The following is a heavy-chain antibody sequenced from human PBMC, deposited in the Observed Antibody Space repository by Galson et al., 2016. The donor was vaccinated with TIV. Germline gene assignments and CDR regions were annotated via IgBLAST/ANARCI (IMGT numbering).Heavy chain of an antibody. CDR3: ARGVSTGSGWLDP. V-gene: IGHV5-10-1*01. Sequence: QSGAEVKKPGESLRISCKGSGYSFTNYWITWVRQMPGKGLEWMGRIDPSDSYINYSPSFQGHVTISADRSINTAYLQWSSLKAPDSAMYYCARGVSTGSGWLDPWGQGTLVTVSS. D-gene: IGHD3-3*01. CDR1: GYSFTNYW. CDR2: IDPSDSYI. J-gene: IGHJ5*02.